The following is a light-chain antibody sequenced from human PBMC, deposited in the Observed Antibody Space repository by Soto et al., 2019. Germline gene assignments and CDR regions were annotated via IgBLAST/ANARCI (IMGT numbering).Light chain of an antibody. Sequence: AIQMTQSPSSLSASVGDRVTITFRASQGIRNDLGWYQQKPGKAPKLLIYAASSLQSGVPSRFSGSGSGTDFTLTISSLEPGDFAVYYCQQRSNWPLTFGGGTKVDIK. J-gene: IGKJ4*01. CDR1: QGIRND. CDR2: AAS. CDR3: QQRSNWPLT. V-gene: IGKV1-6*01.